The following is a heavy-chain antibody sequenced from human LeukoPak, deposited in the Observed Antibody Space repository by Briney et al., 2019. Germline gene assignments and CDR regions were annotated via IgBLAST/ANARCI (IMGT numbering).Heavy chain of an antibody. CDR1: GGSISSGGYY. CDR3: ASMIPAAKNYYYYYYMDV. CDR2: IYYSGST. J-gene: IGHJ6*03. D-gene: IGHD2-2*01. Sequence: SETLSLTCTVSGGSISSGGYYWSWIRQHPGKGLEWIGYIYYSGSTYYNPSLRSRVTISVDTSKNQFSLKLSSVTAADTAVYYCASMIPAAKNYYYYYYMDVWGKGTTVTVSS. V-gene: IGHV4-31*03.